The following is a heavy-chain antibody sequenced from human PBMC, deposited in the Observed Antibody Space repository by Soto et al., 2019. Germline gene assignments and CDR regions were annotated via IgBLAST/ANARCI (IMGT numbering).Heavy chain of an antibody. CDR1: GYSFTRYG. Sequence: GASVKVSCKASGYSFTRYGIGWARQAPGQGLEWMGWINAYNGNTNYAQNLQGRLTLTTDPSTTTAYMELRSLRSNDTAIYYCAMVDVYVTPSPQDVWGQGTTVTVS. CDR3: AMVDVYVTPSPQDV. V-gene: IGHV1-18*01. CDR2: INAYNGNT. J-gene: IGHJ6*02. D-gene: IGHD3-16*01.